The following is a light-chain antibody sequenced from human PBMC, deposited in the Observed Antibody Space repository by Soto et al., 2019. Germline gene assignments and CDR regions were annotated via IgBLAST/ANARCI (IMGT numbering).Light chain of an antibody. J-gene: IGKJ5*01. Sequence: EIVLTQSPGTLSLSPGERATPSCRASQIVGGDTLAWFQQRPGQAPRLVIYGASNRAAGIPDRFSGSGSGTDFTLTVSRLEPEDFAMYYCQQYHWAPDTFGQGTRLEMK. CDR1: QIVGGDT. CDR3: QQYHWAPDT. V-gene: IGKV3-20*01. CDR2: GAS.